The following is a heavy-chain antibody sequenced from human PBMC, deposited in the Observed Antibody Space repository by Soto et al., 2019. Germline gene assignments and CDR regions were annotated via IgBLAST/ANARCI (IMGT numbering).Heavy chain of an antibody. Sequence: EVQLVESGGGLVQPGGSLRLSCSASGFTFSSYDMHWVRQVPGKGLEWVSAIGTAGDTNYAGSVKGRFTISRENAKNSLYLQMNSLRAGDTAIYFCARAIGPTLFDYWGQGTLVTVSS. CDR2: IGTAGDT. CDR1: GFTFSSYD. CDR3: ARAIGPTLFDY. V-gene: IGHV3-13*04. D-gene: IGHD3-22*01. J-gene: IGHJ4*02.